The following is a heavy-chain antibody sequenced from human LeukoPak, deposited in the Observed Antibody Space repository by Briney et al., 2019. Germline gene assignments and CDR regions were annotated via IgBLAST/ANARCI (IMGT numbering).Heavy chain of an antibody. D-gene: IGHD3-3*01. CDR1: GGSISSYY. V-gene: IGHV4-4*07. CDR2: IYTSGST. CDR3: ARVAPSYYDFWSGYPVDI. Sequence: SETLSLTCTVSGGSISSYYWSWIRQPAGKGLEWIGRIYTSGSTNYNPSLKSRVTMSVDTSKNQFSLKLSSVTAADTAVYYCARVAPSYYDFWSGYPVDIWGQGTIVTVSS. J-gene: IGHJ3*02.